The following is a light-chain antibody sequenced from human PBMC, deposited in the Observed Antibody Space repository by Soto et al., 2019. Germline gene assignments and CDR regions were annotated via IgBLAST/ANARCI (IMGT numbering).Light chain of an antibody. V-gene: IGLV2-14*01. CDR1: SSDVGGYNY. CDR3: NSYTSSATLDV. Sequence: HSALTQPASVSGSPGQSITISCTGTSSDVGGYNYVSWYQQHPGKAPKLMIYDVSNRPSGVSDRFSGSKSGKTASLTISGLQAEDEADYYCNSYTSSATLDVFGTGTKLTVL. J-gene: IGLJ1*01. CDR2: DVS.